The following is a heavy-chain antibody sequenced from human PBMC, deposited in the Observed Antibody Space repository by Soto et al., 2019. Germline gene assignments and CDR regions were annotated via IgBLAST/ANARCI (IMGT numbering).Heavy chain of an antibody. Sequence: GSPRLPWAASGFPFINYSMNCVRQAPGKGLEWGSSISSSSSYIYYADSVKGRFTISRDNAKNSLYLQMNSLRAEDTAVYYCARDDRVVVVTTDSRYYYGMDVWGQGTTVTVSS. J-gene: IGHJ6*02. CDR1: GFPFINYS. D-gene: IGHD3-22*01. CDR3: ARDDRVVVVTTDSRYYYGMDV. CDR2: ISSSSSYI. V-gene: IGHV3-21*01.